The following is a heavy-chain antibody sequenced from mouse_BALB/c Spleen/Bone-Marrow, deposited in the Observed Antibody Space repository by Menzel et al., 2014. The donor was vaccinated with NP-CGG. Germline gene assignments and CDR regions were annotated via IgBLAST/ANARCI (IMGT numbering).Heavy chain of an antibody. Sequence: VKLMESGAELVKPGASVKLSCKASGYTSTSYYMYWVKQRPGQGLEWIGEINPSNGGTNFNEKFKSKATLTVDKYSSTAYMQLGSLTSEDSAVYYCTREGDSPFAYWGQGTLVTVSA. CDR3: TREGDSPFAY. J-gene: IGHJ3*01. CDR2: INPSNGGT. V-gene: IGHV1S81*02. CDR1: GYTSTSYY. D-gene: IGHD2-13*01.